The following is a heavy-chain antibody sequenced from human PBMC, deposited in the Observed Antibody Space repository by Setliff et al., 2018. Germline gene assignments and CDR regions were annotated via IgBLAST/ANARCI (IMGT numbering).Heavy chain of an antibody. CDR3: TRSRGPRVVLAADFDF. Sequence: GASVKVSCKASGFTFKTYSFSWIRQAPGQGLEWVGWISGYNGNTIYAQNFQDRVTMTTDTSTKTTYMELRSLTSDDTAVYFCTRSRGPRVVLAADFDFWGQGTLVTVSS. J-gene: IGHJ4*02. V-gene: IGHV1-18*01. D-gene: IGHD3-16*01. CDR1: GFTFKTYS. CDR2: ISGYNGNT.